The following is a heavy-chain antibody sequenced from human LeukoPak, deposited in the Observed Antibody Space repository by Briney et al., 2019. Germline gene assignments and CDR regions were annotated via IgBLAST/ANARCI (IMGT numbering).Heavy chain of an antibody. J-gene: IGHJ3*02. D-gene: IGHD3-22*01. Sequence: SETLSLTCTVSGGSISSYYWSWIRQPPGKGLEWIGYIYYSGSTNYNPSLKSRVTISVDTSKNQFSLKLSSVTAADTAVYYCARDRFTHDSSGYYSGAFGIWGQGTMVTVSS. CDR3: ARDRFTHDSSGYYSGAFGI. CDR1: GGSISSYY. V-gene: IGHV4-59*01. CDR2: IYYSGST.